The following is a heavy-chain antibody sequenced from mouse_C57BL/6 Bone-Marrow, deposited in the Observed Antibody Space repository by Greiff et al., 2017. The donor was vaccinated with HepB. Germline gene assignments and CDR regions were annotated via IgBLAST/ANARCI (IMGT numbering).Heavy chain of an antibody. Sequence: QVQLKQPGAELVRPGTSVKLSCKASGYTFTSYWMHWVKQRPGQGLEWIGVIDPSDSYTNYNQKFKGKATLTVDTSSSTAYMQLSSLTSEDSAVYYCARRLGRAMDYWGQGTSVTVSS. J-gene: IGHJ4*01. CDR2: IDPSDSYT. CDR3: ARRLGRAMDY. D-gene: IGHD4-1*01. V-gene: IGHV1-59*01. CDR1: GYTFTSYW.